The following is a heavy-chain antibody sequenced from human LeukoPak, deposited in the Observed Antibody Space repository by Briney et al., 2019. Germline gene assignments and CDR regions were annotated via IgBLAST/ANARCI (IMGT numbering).Heavy chain of an antibody. CDR2: IIPIFGTA. J-gene: IGHJ3*02. D-gene: IGHD2-2*02. CDR1: GYTFTSYG. V-gene: IGHV1-69*05. Sequence: GASVKVSCKASGYTFTSYGISWVRQAPGQGLEWMGGIIPIFGTANYAQKLQGRVTITTDESTSTAYMELSSLRSEDTAVYYCARLVVPAAIRRSDAFDIWGQGTMVTVSS. CDR3: ARLVVPAAIRRSDAFDI.